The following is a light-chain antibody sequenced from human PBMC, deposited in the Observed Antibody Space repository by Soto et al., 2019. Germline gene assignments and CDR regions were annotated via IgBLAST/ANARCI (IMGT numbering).Light chain of an antibody. CDR3: QQYNNWPPWT. V-gene: IGKV3-15*01. CDR2: GAS. CDR1: QSVSSN. Sequence: EIVMTQSPATPSVSPGERATLSCRASQSVSSNLAWYQQKPGQAPRLLIYGASTRATGIPARFSGSVSGTEFTLTISSLQSEDFAVYYCQQYNNWPPWTVGQGTKVEIK. J-gene: IGKJ1*01.